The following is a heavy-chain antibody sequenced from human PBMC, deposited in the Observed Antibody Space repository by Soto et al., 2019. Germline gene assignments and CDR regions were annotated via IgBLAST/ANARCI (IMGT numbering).Heavy chain of an antibody. CDR1: GYTFTDYY. D-gene: IGHD1-1*01. V-gene: IGHV1-2*06. J-gene: IGHJ4*02. CDR3: ARTTFRVHPNYFDF. Sequence: QVQLVQSGAEVKKPGDSVKVSCKASGYTFTDYYIHWVRQAPGQGLQWMGRINPNTDATDYAQKLQGRVTLTRDTSNSTVYMDLSSLKSDDTAVYYCARTTFRVHPNYFDFWGQGTLVTVSS. CDR2: INPNTDAT.